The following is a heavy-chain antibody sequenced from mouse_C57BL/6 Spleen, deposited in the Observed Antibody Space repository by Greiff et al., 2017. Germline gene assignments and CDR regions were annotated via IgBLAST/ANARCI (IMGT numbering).Heavy chain of an antibody. V-gene: IGHV1-76*01. CDR1: GYTFTDYY. D-gene: IGHD2-4*01. CDR2: IYPGSGNT. CDR3: ARRGDDYDGYFDV. J-gene: IGHJ1*03. Sequence: VQLQESGAELVRPGASVKLSCKASGYTFTDYYINWVKQRPGQGLEWIARIYPGSGNTYYNEKFKGKATLTAEKSSSTAYMQLSSLTSEDSAVYFCARRGDDYDGYFDVWGTGTTVTVSS.